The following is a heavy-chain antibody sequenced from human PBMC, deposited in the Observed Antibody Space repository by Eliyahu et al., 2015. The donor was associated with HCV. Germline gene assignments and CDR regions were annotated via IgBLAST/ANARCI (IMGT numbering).Heavy chain of an antibody. CDR2: VHFSGIT. CDR1: GDSISGDY. V-gene: IGHV4-59*01. D-gene: IGHD1-1*01. CDR3: ARSTGHPDR. J-gene: IGHJ4*02. Sequence: QVQLHESGPGLVKPSETLSLTCTVSGDSISGDYWCWIRQTPGKGLEWVGYVHFSGITNYNPSLKSRATISLDTSKSQFSLNLRSVTAADTAVYYCARSTGHPDRWGQGTLVTVSS.